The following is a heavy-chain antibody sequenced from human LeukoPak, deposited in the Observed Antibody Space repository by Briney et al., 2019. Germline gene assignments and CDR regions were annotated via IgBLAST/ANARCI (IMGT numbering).Heavy chain of an antibody. Sequence: GGSLRLSCAASGFTFSSYAMSWVRQAPGKGLEWVSAISGSGGSTYYADSVEGRFTISRDNSKNTLYLQMNSLRAEDTAVYYCDRLVIIPYFDYWGQGTLVTVSS. CDR1: GFTFSSYA. V-gene: IGHV3-23*01. CDR2: ISGSGGST. CDR3: DRLVIIPYFDY. D-gene: IGHD3/OR15-3a*01. J-gene: IGHJ4*02.